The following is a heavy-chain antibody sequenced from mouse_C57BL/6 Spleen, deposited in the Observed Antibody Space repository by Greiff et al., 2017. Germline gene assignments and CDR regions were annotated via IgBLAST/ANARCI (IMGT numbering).Heavy chain of an antibody. V-gene: IGHV1-53*01. CDR2: INPSNGGT. D-gene: IGHD1-2*01. CDR3: ARYGYYGLYAMDY. CDR1: GYTFTSYW. Sequence: QVQLKQPGTELVKPGASVKLSCKASGYTFTSYWMHWVKQRPGQGLEWIGNINPSNGGTNYNEKFKSKATLTVDKSSSTAYMQLSSLTSEDSAVYYCARYGYYGLYAMDYWGQGTSVTVSS. J-gene: IGHJ4*01.